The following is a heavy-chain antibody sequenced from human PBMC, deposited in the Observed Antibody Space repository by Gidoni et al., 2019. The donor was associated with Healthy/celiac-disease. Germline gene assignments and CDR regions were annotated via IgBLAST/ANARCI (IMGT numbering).Heavy chain of an antibody. CDR2: ISGSGVST. Sequence: ELQLLESGGGLVQLGGSLRPPGAASGVTFSSYAMSWFRQAPGKGLEWVSAISGSGVSTYYADSVKGRFTISRDNSKNTLYLQMNSLRAEDTAVYYCAKSVMITFGGVIGDYWGQGTLVTVSS. J-gene: IGHJ4*02. D-gene: IGHD3-16*01. V-gene: IGHV3-23*01. CDR1: GVTFSSYA. CDR3: AKSVMITFGGVIGDY.